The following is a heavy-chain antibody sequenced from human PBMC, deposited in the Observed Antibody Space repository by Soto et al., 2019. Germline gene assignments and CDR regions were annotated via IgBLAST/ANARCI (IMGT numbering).Heavy chain of an antibody. Sequence: PSETLSLTCTVSGDSISGYYWSWIRQPPGKGLEWIGYIYDSGITNYNPSLKSRVTMSADTSKNQISLQLSYVSAADTAVYYCARESSSSWYGSKTYYFDYWGQGTLVTVSS. CDR2: IYDSGIT. V-gene: IGHV4-59*01. CDR1: GDSISGYY. J-gene: IGHJ4*02. CDR3: ARESSSSWYGSKTYYFDY. D-gene: IGHD6-13*01.